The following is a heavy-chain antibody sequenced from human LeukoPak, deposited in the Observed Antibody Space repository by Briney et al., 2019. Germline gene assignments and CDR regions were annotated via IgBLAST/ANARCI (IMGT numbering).Heavy chain of an antibody. CDR3: LKGALDYRAYFDY. V-gene: IGHV3-64D*09. CDR1: GFTFSSYA. Sequence: GGSLRLSCSASGFTFSSYAMHWVRQAPGKGLEYVSAIRSNGGSTYYADAVKGRVTISRDNSKNTLYLQMRRMRVEDTAVYYCLKGALDYRAYFDYWGQGTLVTVSS. J-gene: IGHJ4*02. D-gene: IGHD3/OR15-3a*01. CDR2: IRSNGGST.